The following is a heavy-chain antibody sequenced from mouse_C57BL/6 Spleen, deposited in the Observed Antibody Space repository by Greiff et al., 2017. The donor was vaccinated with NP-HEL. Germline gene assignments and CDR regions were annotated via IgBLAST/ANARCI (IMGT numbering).Heavy chain of an antibody. D-gene: IGHD1-1*01. J-gene: IGHJ2*01. V-gene: IGHV1-80*01. CDR3: ARRHYGSSPYYFDY. Sequence: VKLVESGAELVKPGASVKISCKASGYAFSSYWMNWVKQRPGKGLEWIGQIYPGDGDTNYNGKFKGKATLTVDKSSSTAYMQLSSLTSEDSAVYFCARRHYGSSPYYFDYWGQGTTLTVSS. CDR2: IYPGDGDT. CDR1: GYAFSSYW.